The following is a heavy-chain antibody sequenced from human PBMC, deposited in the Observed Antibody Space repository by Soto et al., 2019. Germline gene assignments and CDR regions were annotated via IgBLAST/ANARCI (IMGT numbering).Heavy chain of an antibody. CDR3: AKGAVAGTPSSYYYYGMDV. J-gene: IGHJ6*02. D-gene: IGHD6-19*01. CDR1: GGTFRTYA. CDR2: IIPIYGTV. V-gene: IGHV1-69*12. Sequence: QVQLLQSGAEVKKPGSSVRVSCEAPGGTFRTYAISWVRQAPGQGLEWMGEIIPIYGTVNYAQKFQGRVTITGDESTTTVYMDLRSLRSAHTAVYYCAKGAVAGTPSSYYYYGMDVWGQGTTVTVSS.